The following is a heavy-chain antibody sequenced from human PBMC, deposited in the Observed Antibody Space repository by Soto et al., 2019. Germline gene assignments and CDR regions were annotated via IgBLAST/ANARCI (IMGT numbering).Heavy chain of an antibody. V-gene: IGHV3-21*06. CDR1: GFTFRNFA. J-gene: IGHJ4*02. CDR3: ARAAREMATTPHGY. Sequence: GESLKISCAVSGFTFRNFAMNWVRQAPGKGLEWVSSISSTGGSIYYAESLKGRFTVSRDNAQNFLYLQMNRLRVEVTAVYYCARAAREMATTPHGYWGQGTLVTVSS. CDR2: ISSTGGSI. D-gene: IGHD5-12*01.